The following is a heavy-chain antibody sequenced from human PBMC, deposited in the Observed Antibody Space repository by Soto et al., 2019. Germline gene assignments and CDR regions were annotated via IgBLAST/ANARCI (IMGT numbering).Heavy chain of an antibody. CDR2: ISYDGNNK. CDR3: AKGGRGTYYYYYGVDV. Sequence: GSLRLSCAASGFTCSGYSMHWVRQAPGKGLEWVAVISYDGNNKYYADSVKGRFTISRDNSKNTLYLQMNSLRAEDTAVYYCAKGGRGTYYYYYGVDVWGHGTTVTVSS. CDR1: GFTCSGYS. D-gene: IGHD1-1*01. V-gene: IGHV3-30*18. J-gene: IGHJ6*02.